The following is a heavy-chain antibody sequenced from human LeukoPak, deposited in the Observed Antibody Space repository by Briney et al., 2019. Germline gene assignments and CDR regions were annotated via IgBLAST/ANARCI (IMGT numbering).Heavy chain of an antibody. V-gene: IGHV5-51*01. CDR1: GYSFTSYW. Sequence: GESLKISCKCSGYSFTSYWIGWVRQMPGKGLEWMGIIYPGDSDTRYSPSFQGQVTISADKSISTAYLQWSSLKASDTAMYYCARQGNIVVVPAAIGAFDIWGQGTMVTVSS. CDR2: IYPGDSDT. D-gene: IGHD2-2*01. J-gene: IGHJ3*02. CDR3: ARQGNIVVVPAAIGAFDI.